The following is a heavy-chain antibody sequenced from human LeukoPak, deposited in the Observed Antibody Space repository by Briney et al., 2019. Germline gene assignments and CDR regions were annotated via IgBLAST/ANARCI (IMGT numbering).Heavy chain of an antibody. CDR3: ARDAGYGMDV. V-gene: IGHV4-31*11. J-gene: IGHJ6*02. CDR2: IDSSGTS. Sequence: PSETLSLTCAISAGAISHAGYFWSWRRQRPGKGVEWIGYIDSSGTSHYSPSLESRVLISVDTSERQVSLTLRSMTAADAAVYYCARDAGYGMDVWGQGTTVTVSS. CDR1: AGAISHAGYF.